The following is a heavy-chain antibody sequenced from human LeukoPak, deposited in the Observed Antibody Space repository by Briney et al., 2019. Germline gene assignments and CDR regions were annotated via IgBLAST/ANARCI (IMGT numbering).Heavy chain of an antibody. V-gene: IGHV4-59*08. Sequence: SETLSLTCTVPGGSMSGFHWSWIRQPPGKGLEWIGYVYFSGGTNYNPSLKSRVTISVDTSKNQFSLNLSSVTAADTAVYYCARSRSIDYGDYGWFVYWGQGTLVTVSS. J-gene: IGHJ4*02. CDR3: ARSRSIDYGDYGWFVY. CDR2: VYFSGGT. D-gene: IGHD4-17*01. CDR1: GGSMSGFH.